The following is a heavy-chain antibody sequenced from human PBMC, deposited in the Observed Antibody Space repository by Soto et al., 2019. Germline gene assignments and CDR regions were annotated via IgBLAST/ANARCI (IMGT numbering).Heavy chain of an antibody. D-gene: IGHD6-6*01. CDR3: ARVDPSSSSFDY. Sequence: SETLSLTCAVSGDSISSGGFSWSWIRQPPGKGLEWIGYIYHSGSSFYNPSLKSRVTISVDGSKNQFSLKVNSVTAADTAVYYCARVDPSSSSFDYWGQGTLVTVSS. CDR2: IYHSGSS. J-gene: IGHJ4*02. CDR1: GDSISSGGFS. V-gene: IGHV4-30-2*01.